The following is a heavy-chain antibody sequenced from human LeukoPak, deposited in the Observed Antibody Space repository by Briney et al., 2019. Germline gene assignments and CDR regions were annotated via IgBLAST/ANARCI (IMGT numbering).Heavy chain of an antibody. CDR3: ARGSAGLHYYDSIGYDGGY. CDR2: INHSGST. J-gene: IGHJ4*02. V-gene: IGHV4-34*01. D-gene: IGHD3-22*01. Sequence: SETLSLTCAVYGGSFSGYYWSWLRQPPGKGLEWVGEINHSGSTNYNPSLKSRVTISVDTSKNQYSLKLSSVTAEDTAVYYWARGSAGLHYYDSIGYDGGYWGQGTLVTDSS. CDR1: GGSFSGYY.